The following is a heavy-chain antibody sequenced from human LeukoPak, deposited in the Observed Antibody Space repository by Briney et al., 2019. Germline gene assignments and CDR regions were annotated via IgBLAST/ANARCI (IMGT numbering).Heavy chain of an antibody. D-gene: IGHD6-6*01. CDR3: ARSIRFIAARRGFDY. Sequence: SETLSLTCAVYGGSFSGYYWSWIRQPPGKGLKWIGEINHSGSTNYNPSLKSRVTISVDTSKNQFSLKLSSVTAADTAVYYCARSIRFIAARRGFDYWGQGTLVTVSS. CDR2: INHSGST. CDR1: GGSFSGYY. V-gene: IGHV4-34*01. J-gene: IGHJ4*02.